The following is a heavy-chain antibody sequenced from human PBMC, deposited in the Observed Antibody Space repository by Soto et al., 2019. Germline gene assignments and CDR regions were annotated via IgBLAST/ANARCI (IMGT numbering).Heavy chain of an antibody. Sequence: KTXETLSLTCAVSGGYITSANWWGWVRQPPGKGLEWIGKIHDSGSTNNNPSLKSRVTISVDKSKNQVSLRLTSVTAADTAVYYCAKEGYYYMDVWGQGTTVTVSS. CDR2: IHDSGST. CDR3: AKEGYYYMDV. CDR1: GGYITSANW. J-gene: IGHJ6*02. V-gene: IGHV4-4*02.